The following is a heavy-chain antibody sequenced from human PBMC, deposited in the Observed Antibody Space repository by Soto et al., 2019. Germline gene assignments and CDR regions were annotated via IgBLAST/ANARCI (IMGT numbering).Heavy chain of an antibody. CDR3: AKGREQNWNFDY. CDR2: ISGSGGTA. J-gene: IGHJ4*02. V-gene: IGHV3-23*01. Sequence: EVQLLESGGGSVQPGGSLRLSCAASGFTFSSYAMHWVRRPPGKGLEWVSSISGSGGTAYYADSVKGRFSISRDSLVNTLYLQMNSLSAEDTAGYYCAKGREQNWNFDYWGQGTLFT. CDR1: GFTFSSYA. D-gene: IGHD1-1*01.